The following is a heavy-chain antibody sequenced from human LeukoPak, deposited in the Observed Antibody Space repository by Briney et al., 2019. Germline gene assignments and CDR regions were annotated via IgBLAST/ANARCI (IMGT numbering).Heavy chain of an antibody. CDR3: ARDLVTVTKGFDI. D-gene: IGHD4-17*01. CDR1: DDSFSSHY. J-gene: IGHJ3*02. V-gene: IGHV4-59*11. Sequence: SETLSLTCAVSDDSFSSHYWTWIRQPPGKGRGWIGYISYIGSTSDNPYLKIRVTISIDTSKNQFDLKLSSVTAAETAVYYCARDLVTVTKGFDIWGQGTMVSVSS. CDR2: ISYIGST.